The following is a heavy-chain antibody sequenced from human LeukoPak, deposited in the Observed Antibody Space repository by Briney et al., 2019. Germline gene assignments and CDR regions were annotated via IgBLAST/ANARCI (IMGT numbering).Heavy chain of an antibody. CDR3: ARVSVGVTLYYFDY. J-gene: IGHJ4*02. D-gene: IGHD1-26*01. CDR2: IYNNGST. V-gene: IGHV4-59*01. Sequence: SETLSLTCTFSGGSISSYYWSWIRQPPGKGLEGIGFIYNNGSTNFDPSLNSRATTSVDTSKNQFSLKLSSVTAADTAVYYCARVSVGVTLYYFDYWGQGTLVTVSS. CDR1: GGSISSYY.